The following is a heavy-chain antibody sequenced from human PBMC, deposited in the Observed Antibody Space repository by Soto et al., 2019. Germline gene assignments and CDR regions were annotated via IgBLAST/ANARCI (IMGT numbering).Heavy chain of an antibody. CDR3: ARDPGGYPLGIFNI. V-gene: IGHV3-30-3*01. CDR1: GFTFSYYA. CDR2: ISDNGNTK. D-gene: IGHD2-8*02. Sequence: PVGSLRLSCAASGFTFSYYAMHWVRQAPGKGLEWMAVISDNGNTKYLADSVKGRFTISRDTSKNTLYLQMSSLRVEDTAVYYCARDPGGYPLGIFNIWGQGTRVTVSS. J-gene: IGHJ3*02.